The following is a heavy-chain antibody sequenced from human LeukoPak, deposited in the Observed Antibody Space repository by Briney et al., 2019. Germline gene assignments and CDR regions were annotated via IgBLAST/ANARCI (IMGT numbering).Heavy chain of an antibody. Sequence: PGGSLRLSCAASGFTVSSNYMSWVRQAPGKGLEWVSVIYSGGSAYYADSVKGRFTISRDNSKNTLYLQMNSLRAEDTAVYYCAREIAAAGTYYYYYMDVWGKGTTVTVSS. V-gene: IGHV3-66*02. CDR1: GFTVSSNY. CDR3: AREIAAAGTYYYYYMDV. J-gene: IGHJ6*03. D-gene: IGHD6-13*01. CDR2: IYSGGSA.